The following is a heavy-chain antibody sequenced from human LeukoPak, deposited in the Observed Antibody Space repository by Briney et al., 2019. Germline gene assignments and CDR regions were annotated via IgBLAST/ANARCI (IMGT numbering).Heavy chain of an antibody. V-gene: IGHV3-49*04. Sequence: RTLRPSRTVSVLTPGEYAMSWVREAPGKGRERGGFIRSKAYRGRTEYATSVKSRFTISRDDSKSNAYLQMSSLKTEDTAVYYCTRESSRQLAPYYFDYWGQGTLVTVSS. CDR3: TRESSRQLAPYYFDY. D-gene: IGHD3-3*02. J-gene: IGHJ4*02. CDR1: VLTPGEYA. CDR2: IRSKAYRGRT.